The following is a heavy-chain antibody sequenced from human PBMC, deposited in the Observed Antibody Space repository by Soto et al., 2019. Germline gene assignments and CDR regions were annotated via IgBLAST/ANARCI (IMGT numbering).Heavy chain of an antibody. CDR2: IYTSGST. CDR1: GGSISSYY. D-gene: IGHD5-18*01. J-gene: IGHJ6*02. Sequence: SETLSLTCTVSGGSISSYYWNWIRQPAGKGLEWLGRIYTSGSTNYNPSLKSRVTISVDTSKNQFSLKLSFVTAADTAVYYCARALIQLWPHYYYGMDVWGQGTTVTVSS. CDR3: ARALIQLWPHYYYGMDV. V-gene: IGHV4-4*07.